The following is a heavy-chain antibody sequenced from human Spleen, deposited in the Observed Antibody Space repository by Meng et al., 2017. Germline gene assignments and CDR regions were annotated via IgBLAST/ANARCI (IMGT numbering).Heavy chain of an antibody. CDR3: ARSPIDKYDLSALPLDY. CDR1: GFTFSSFW. V-gene: IGHV3-74*01. J-gene: IGHJ4*02. CDR2: FNSDGSGT. D-gene: IGHD3-22*01. Sequence: GGSLRLSCAASGFTFSSFWMHWVRQAPGKGLVWVSRFNSDGSGTSYADSVKGRFTISRDNSKNSVFLQINSLRAEDTAVYYCARSPIDKYDLSALPLDYWGQGTLVTVSS.